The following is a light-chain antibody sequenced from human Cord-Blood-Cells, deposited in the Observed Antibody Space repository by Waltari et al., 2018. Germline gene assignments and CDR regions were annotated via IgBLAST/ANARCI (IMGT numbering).Light chain of an antibody. CDR3: AAWDDSLNGPV. Sequence: HSVLTQPPSASGTPGQRVTISCSGSSPNIRSNTVNWYQQLPGTAPKLLIYSNNQRPSGVPDRFSGSKSGTSASLAISGLQSEDEADYYCAAWDDSLNGPVFGGGTKLTVL. CDR1: SPNIRSNT. J-gene: IGLJ2*01. V-gene: IGLV1-44*01. CDR2: SNN.